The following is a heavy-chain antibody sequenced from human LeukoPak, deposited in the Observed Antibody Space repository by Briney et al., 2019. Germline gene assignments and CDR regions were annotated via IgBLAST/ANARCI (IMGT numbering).Heavy chain of an antibody. CDR1: GFTFSSYS. J-gene: IGHJ4*02. CDR2: IRSSSSYI. D-gene: IGHD4-11*01. Sequence: AGGSLRLSCAASGFTFSSYSMNWVRQAPGKGLEWVSFIRSSSSYIYYADSVKGRFTISRDNAKNSLYLQMNSLRAEDTAVYYCAREGKWVDAVTLAFDYWGQGTLVTVSS. CDR3: AREGKWVDAVTLAFDY. V-gene: IGHV3-21*01.